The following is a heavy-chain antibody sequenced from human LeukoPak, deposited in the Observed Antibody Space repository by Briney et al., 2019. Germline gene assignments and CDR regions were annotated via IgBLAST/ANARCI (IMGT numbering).Heavy chain of an antibody. D-gene: IGHD3-22*01. J-gene: IGHJ4*02. CDR2: INPNSGGT. CDR3: AGGVDYDSSAFISPFDY. Sequence: ASVKVSCKASGYTFTGYYMHWVRQAPGQGLEWMGWINPNSGGTNYAQKFQDRVTMTRDTSISTAYMELSGLRSDDTAVYYCAGGVDYDSSAFISPFDYWGQGTLITVSS. CDR1: GYTFTGYY. V-gene: IGHV1-2*02.